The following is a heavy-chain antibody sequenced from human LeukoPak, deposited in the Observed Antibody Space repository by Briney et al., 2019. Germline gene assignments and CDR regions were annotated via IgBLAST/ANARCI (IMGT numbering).Heavy chain of an antibody. CDR1: GGSISSYY. V-gene: IGHV4-59*01. Sequence: PSETLSLTCTVSGGSISSYYWSWIRQPPGKGLEWIGYIYYSGSTNYNPSLKSRVTISVDTSKNQFSLKLSSVTAADTAVYYCARDNFLYGSGLWDWGQGTLVTVSS. CDR3: ARDNFLYGSGLWD. J-gene: IGHJ4*02. D-gene: IGHD3-10*01. CDR2: IYYSGST.